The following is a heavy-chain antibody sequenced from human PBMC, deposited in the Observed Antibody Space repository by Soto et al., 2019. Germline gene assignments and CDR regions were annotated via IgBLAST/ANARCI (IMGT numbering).Heavy chain of an antibody. Sequence: PSETLSLTCTVSGGSISSYYWSWIRQPPGKGLEWIGYIYYSGSTNYNPSLKSRVTISVDTSKNQFSLKLSSVTAADTAVYYCARGEWELLRTHLYNWFDPWGQGTLVTVSS. CDR1: GGSISSYY. V-gene: IGHV4-59*01. CDR3: ARGEWELLRTHLYNWFDP. J-gene: IGHJ5*02. D-gene: IGHD1-26*01. CDR2: IYYSGST.